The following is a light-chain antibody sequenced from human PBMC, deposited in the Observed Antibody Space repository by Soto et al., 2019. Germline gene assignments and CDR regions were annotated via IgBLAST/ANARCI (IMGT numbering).Light chain of an antibody. J-gene: IGKJ2*01. CDR2: WAS. Sequence: DIVMTQSPDSLAVSLGERATINCKSSQSVLYSSNNKNYLAWYQQKPGQPPKLLIYWASTRESGVPDRFSGSGSGTDFTLTISSLQAEGVAVYYCQQYYSTRSGYTFGQGTKLEIK. V-gene: IGKV4-1*01. CDR1: QSVLYSSNNKNY. CDR3: QQYYSTRSGYT.